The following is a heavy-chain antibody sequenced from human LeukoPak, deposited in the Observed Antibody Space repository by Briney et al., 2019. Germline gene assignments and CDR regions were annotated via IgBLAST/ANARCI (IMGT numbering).Heavy chain of an antibody. Sequence: PSETLSLTCTVSGGSISSYYWSWIRQPAGKGLEWIGRIYTSGSTNYNPSLKSRVTMSVDTSKNQFSLKLSSVTAADTAVYFCARVYHYDFWSTDYYYYMDVWGKGTTVTVSS. CDR3: ARVYHYDFWSTDYYYYMDV. CDR1: GGSISSYY. D-gene: IGHD3-3*01. V-gene: IGHV4-4*07. J-gene: IGHJ6*03. CDR2: IYTSGST.